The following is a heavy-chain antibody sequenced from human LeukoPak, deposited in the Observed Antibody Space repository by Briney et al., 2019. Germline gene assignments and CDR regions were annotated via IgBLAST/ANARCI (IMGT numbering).Heavy chain of an antibody. CDR1: GFSFRRYW. CDR3: AREASLNYMDV. CDR2: IKQDEGEK. Sequence: GSLRLSCAAPGFSFRRYWMGWVRQAPGKGLEWVANIKQDEGEKYYIDSVNGRFTISRDNAKNSVYLQMNSLRAEETAVYYCAREASLNYMDVWGKGTTVTVSS. J-gene: IGHJ6*03. V-gene: IGHV3-7*01.